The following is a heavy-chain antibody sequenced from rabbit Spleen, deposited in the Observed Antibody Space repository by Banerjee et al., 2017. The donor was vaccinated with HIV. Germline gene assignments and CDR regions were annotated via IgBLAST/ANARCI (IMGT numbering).Heavy chain of an antibody. V-gene: IGHV1S40*01. J-gene: IGHJ6*01. CDR1: GFSFSNKAV. CDR3: ARDTATSFSTYGMDL. CDR2: INAVTGKA. D-gene: IGHD1-1*01. Sequence: QSLEESGGGLVKPEGSLTLTCTASGFSFSNKAVMCWVRQAPGKGLQWIACINAVTGKAVYASWAKGRFTISKASSTTVTLQMTSLTAADTATYFCARDTATSFSTYGMDLWGPGTLVTVS.